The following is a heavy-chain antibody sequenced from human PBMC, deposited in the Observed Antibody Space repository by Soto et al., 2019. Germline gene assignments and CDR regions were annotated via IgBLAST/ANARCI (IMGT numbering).Heavy chain of an antibody. D-gene: IGHD6-19*01. CDR1: GGSISSFY. V-gene: IGHV4-59*01. CDR2: ISYSGST. J-gene: IGHJ5*02. CDR3: ARDSSGWYEGNWFDP. Sequence: SETLSLTCTVSGGSISSFYWSWVRQTPGKGLEWIGYISYSGSTNYNPSLNSRVTISVDTSKKQFSLKLTSVTTADTAVYYCARDSSGWYEGNWFDPWGQGTLVTVSS.